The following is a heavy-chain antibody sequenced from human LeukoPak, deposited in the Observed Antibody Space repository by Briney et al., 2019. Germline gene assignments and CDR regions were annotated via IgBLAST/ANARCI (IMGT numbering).Heavy chain of an antibody. CDR2: IYYSGST. J-gene: IGHJ4*02. Sequence: SETLSLTCTVSGGSINKYYWSWIRQPPGKGLEWIGYIYYSGSTNYNPSLKSRVTISVDSSKNQFSLKLSSVTAADTAVYYCARGRGSGWYIYYFDYWGQGTLVTVSS. D-gene: IGHD6-19*01. V-gene: IGHV4-59*08. CDR3: ARGRGSGWYIYYFDY. CDR1: GGSINKYY.